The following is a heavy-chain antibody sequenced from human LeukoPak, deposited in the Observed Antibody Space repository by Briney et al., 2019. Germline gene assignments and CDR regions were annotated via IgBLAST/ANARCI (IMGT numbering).Heavy chain of an antibody. V-gene: IGHV1-24*01. CDR1: GYTLSEMS. CDR3: AAAPPLYGSGSYVYFDY. CDR2: FDPKYGET. J-gene: IGHJ4*02. D-gene: IGHD3-10*01. Sequence: ASVKVSCKVSGYTLSEMSIHWVRQAPGKGLEWMGGFDPKYGETIYAQQIQGRATMTEDTSTDTAYMELSSLRSEDTAVYYCAAAPPLYGSGSYVYFDYWGQGTLVTVSS.